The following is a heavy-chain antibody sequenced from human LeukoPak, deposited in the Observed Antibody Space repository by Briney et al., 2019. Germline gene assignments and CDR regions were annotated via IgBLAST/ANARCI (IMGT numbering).Heavy chain of an antibody. CDR2: IKSKTDGGTL. V-gene: IGHV3-15*01. D-gene: IGHD3-10*01. CDR3: TTGLGDTGLDY. J-gene: IGHJ4*02. Sequence: PGGSLRLSCAASGFTFNNAWMSWVRQAPGKGLEWVGRIKSKTDGGTLDYAAPVKGRFTISRDDSKNTLYLQMNSLKTEDTAVYYCTTGLGDTGLDYWGQGTLVTVSS. CDR1: GFTFNNAW.